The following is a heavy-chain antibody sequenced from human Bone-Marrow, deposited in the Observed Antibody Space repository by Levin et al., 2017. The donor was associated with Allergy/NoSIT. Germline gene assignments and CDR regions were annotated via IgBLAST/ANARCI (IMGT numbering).Heavy chain of an antibody. CDR1: GLSLTSYG. CDR3: AKGPAAIFGVAVVPLYYFDY. J-gene: IGHJ4*02. D-gene: IGHD3-3*02. Sequence: GGSLRLSCAAAGLSLTSYGMAWVRQAPGKGLEWVAGITNTGSHTFYANSVRGRFTISRDNSKDTLHLQMNSLRAEDTAVYYCAKGPAAIFGVAVVPLYYFDYWGQGALVTVSS. CDR2: ITNTGSHT. V-gene: IGHV3-23*01.